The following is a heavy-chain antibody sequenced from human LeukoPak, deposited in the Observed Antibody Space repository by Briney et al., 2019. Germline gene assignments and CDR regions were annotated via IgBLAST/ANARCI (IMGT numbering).Heavy chain of an antibody. V-gene: IGHV4-34*01. J-gene: IGHJ4*02. CDR3: ARGPRGYSGYTPFAY. CDR1: GGSFSGYY. CDR2: INHSGST. Sequence: PSETLSLTCAVYGGSFSGYYWSWIRQPPGKGLEWIGEINHSGSTNYNPSLKSRVTISVDTSKNQFSLKLSSVTAADTAVYYCARGPRGYSGYTPFAYWGQGTLVTVSS. D-gene: IGHD5-12*01.